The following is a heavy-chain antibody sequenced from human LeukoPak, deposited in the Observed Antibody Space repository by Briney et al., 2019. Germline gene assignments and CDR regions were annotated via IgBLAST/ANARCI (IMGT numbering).Heavy chain of an antibody. J-gene: IGHJ6*02. CDR2: MNPNSGNT. D-gene: IGHD6-19*01. CDR1: EYTFTSYD. CDR3: ARWGWSERGYYYGMDV. V-gene: IGHV1-8*01. Sequence: ASVKVSCKASEYTFTSYDINWVRQATGQGLEWMGWMNPNSGNTGYAQKFQGRVTMTRNTSISTAYMELSSLRSEDTAVYYCARWGWSERGYYYGMDVWGQGTTVTVSS.